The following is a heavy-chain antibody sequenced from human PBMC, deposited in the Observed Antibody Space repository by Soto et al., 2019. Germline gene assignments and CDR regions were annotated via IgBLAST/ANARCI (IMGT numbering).Heavy chain of an antibody. CDR2: IYYSGST. Sequence: QVQLQESGPGLVKPSQTLSLTCTVSGGSISSGDYYWSWIRQPPGKGLEWIGYIYYSGSTYYNPSLKSRVTISVDTSKNQFSLKLSSVTAADTAVYYCAREFVEVYMIRGVIMGWFDPWGQGNLVTVSS. D-gene: IGHD3-10*01. CDR1: GGSISSGDYY. CDR3: AREFVEVYMIRGVIMGWFDP. J-gene: IGHJ5*02. V-gene: IGHV4-30-4*01.